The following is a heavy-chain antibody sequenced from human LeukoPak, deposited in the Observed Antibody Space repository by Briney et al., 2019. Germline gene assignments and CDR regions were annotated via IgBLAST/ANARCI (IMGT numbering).Heavy chain of an antibody. CDR1: GGTFSSYT. CDR2: IIPIFGTA. V-gene: IGHV1-69*13. Sequence: SVKVSCKVSGGTFSSYTISWVRQAPGQGLEWMGGIIPIFGTANYAQKFQGRVTITADESTSTAYMELSSLRSEDTAVYYCARGSFGVDTRTGEGWNYWGQGTLVTVSS. D-gene: IGHD3-3*01. J-gene: IGHJ4*02. CDR3: ARGSFGVDTRTGEGWNY.